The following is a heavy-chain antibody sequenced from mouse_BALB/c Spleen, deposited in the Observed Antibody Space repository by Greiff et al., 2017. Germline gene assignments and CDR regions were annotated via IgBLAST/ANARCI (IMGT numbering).Heavy chain of an antibody. Sequence: LQQPGSELVRPGASVKLSCKASGYTFTSYWMHWVKQSPGQGLEWIGNIYPGSGSTNYDEKFKSKATLTVDTSSSTAYMQLSSLTSEDSAVYYCTGYHGSYSAWFADWGQGTLVTVSA. CDR3: TGYHGSYSAWFAD. D-gene: IGHD1-1*02. CDR2: IYPGSGST. J-gene: IGHJ3*01. V-gene: IGHV1S22*01. CDR1: GYTFTSYW.